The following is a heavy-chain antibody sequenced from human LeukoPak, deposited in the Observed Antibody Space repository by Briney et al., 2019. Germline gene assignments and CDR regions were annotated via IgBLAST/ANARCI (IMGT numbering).Heavy chain of an antibody. J-gene: IGHJ4*02. Sequence: PGGSPRLSCAASGFTFSSYEMNWVRQAPGKGLEWVSFIYSDNTHYSDSVKGRFTISRDNSKNTLYLQMNSLRAEDTAVYYCARRAGAYSHPYDYWGQGTLVTVSS. CDR1: GFTFSSYE. D-gene: IGHD4/OR15-4a*01. V-gene: IGHV3-53*01. CDR2: IYSDNT. CDR3: ARRAGAYSHPYDY.